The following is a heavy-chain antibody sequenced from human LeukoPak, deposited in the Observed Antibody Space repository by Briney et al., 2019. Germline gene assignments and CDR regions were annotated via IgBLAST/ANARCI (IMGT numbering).Heavy chain of an antibody. D-gene: IGHD2-2*01. CDR2: IIPIFGTA. CDR3: ARATPQYCSSTSCYGEDYYYYYYMDV. CDR1: GGTFSSYA. V-gene: IGHV1-69*13. J-gene: IGHJ6*03. Sequence: AASVKVSCKASGGTFSSYAISWARQAPGQGLEWMGGIIPIFGTANYAQKFQGRVTITADESTSTAYMELSSLRSEDTAVYYCARATPQYCSSTSCYGEDYYYYYYMDVWGKGTTVTVSS.